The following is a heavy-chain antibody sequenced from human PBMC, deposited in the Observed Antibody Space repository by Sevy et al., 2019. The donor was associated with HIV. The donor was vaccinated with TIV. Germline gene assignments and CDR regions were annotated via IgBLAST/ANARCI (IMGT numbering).Heavy chain of an antibody. CDR2: IYYSGTT. CDR1: GGSISSGGYY. CDR3: ARWHDFWSGYYTGYYYGMDV. Sequence: SETLSLTCTVSGGSISSGGYYWTWIRQHPGKGLERIGYIYYSGTTYYNPSLKSRVTISVDTSKNQFSLKLGSVTAAGTAVYYWARWHDFWSGYYTGYYYGMDVWGQGTTVTVSS. J-gene: IGHJ6*02. V-gene: IGHV4-31*03. D-gene: IGHD3-3*01.